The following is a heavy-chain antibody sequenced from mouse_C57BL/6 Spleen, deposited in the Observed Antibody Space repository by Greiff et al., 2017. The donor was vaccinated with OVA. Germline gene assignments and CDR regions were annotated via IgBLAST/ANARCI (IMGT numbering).Heavy chain of an antibody. J-gene: IGHJ4*01. CDR1: GYSFTDYN. CDR2: INPNYGTT. V-gene: IGHV1-39*01. CDR3: ARWSITTVVEGAMDY. D-gene: IGHD1-1*01. Sequence: SGPELVKPGASVKISCKASGYSFTDYNMNWVKQSNGKSLEWIGVINPNYGTTSYNQKFKGKATLTVDQSSSTAYMQLNSLTSEDSAVYYCARWSITTVVEGAMDYWGQGTSVTVSS.